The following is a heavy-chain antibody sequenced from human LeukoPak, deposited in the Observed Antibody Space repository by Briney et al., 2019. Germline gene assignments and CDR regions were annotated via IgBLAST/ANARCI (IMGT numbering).Heavy chain of an antibody. CDR3: ASSYSSSWYYYYGMDV. CDR1: GFTFSSYA. V-gene: IGHV3-23*01. Sequence: QSGGSLRLSCAASGFTFSSYAMSWVRQAPGKGLEWVSAISGSGGSTYYADSVKGRFTISRDNSKNTLHLQMNSLRAEGTAVYYCASSYSSSWYYYYGMDVWGKGTTVTVSS. CDR2: ISGSGGST. D-gene: IGHD6-13*01. J-gene: IGHJ6*04.